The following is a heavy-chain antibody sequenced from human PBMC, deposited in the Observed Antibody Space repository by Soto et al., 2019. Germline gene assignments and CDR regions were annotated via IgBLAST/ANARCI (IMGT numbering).Heavy chain of an antibody. Sequence: ASVKVSCKASGGTFSSYAISWARQAPGQGLEWMGWISAYNGNTNYAQKLQGRVTMTTDTSTSTAYMELRSLRSDDTAVYYCARIYRLGYCISTSCDWFDPWGQGTLVTV. J-gene: IGHJ5*02. V-gene: IGHV1-18*01. CDR2: ISAYNGNT. CDR1: GGTFSSYA. D-gene: IGHD2-2*01. CDR3: ARIYRLGYCISTSCDWFDP.